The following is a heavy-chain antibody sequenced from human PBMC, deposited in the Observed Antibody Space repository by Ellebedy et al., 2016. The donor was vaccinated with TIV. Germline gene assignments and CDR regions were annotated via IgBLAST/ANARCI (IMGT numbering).Heavy chain of an antibody. J-gene: IGHJ5*02. CDR3: ARDRYSSGWPYSP. Sequence: ASVKVSCXASGYTFTSYAMHWVRQAPGQRLEWMGWINAGNGNTKYSQKFQGRVTITRDTSASTAYMELSSLRSEDTAVYYCARDRYSSGWPYSPWGQGTLVTVSS. D-gene: IGHD6-19*01. CDR1: GYTFTSYA. CDR2: INAGNGNT. V-gene: IGHV1-3*01.